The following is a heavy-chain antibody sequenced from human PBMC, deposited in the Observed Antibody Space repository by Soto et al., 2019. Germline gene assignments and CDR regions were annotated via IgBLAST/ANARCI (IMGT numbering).Heavy chain of an antibody. V-gene: IGHV4-30-4*01. CDR1: GGSISSGDYY. D-gene: IGHD6-6*01. Sequence: QVQLQESGPGLVKPSQTLSLTCTVSGGSISSGDYYWSWIRQPPGKGLEWIGYIYHSGSTYYNPYLKRRVTISVDTSQNQFSLKLSSVTAADTAVYYCARERPDGARLDPWGQGTLVTVSS. J-gene: IGHJ5*02. CDR3: ARERPDGARLDP. CDR2: IYHSGST.